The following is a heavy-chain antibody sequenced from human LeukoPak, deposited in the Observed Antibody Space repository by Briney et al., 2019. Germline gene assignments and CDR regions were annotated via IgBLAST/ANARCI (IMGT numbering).Heavy chain of an antibody. D-gene: IGHD6-13*01. J-gene: IGHJ4*02. CDR2: MSNSGST. Sequence: SETLSLTCTVSGASISSSSSFFWAWIRQPPGKGLEWIGTMSNSGSTYYNPSLKSRVTISGDTSKNQFSLKLSSVTATDTAVFYCARRSQTTAGRGIDYWGQGTLVTVSS. CDR3: ARRSQTTAGRGIDY. CDR1: GASISSSSSFF. V-gene: IGHV4-39*01.